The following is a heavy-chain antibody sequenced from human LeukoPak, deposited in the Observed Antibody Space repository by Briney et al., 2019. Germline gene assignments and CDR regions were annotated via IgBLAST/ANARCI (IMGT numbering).Heavy chain of an antibody. D-gene: IGHD2-15*01. V-gene: IGHV3-48*04. CDR3: ARGPYCSGGSCFDY. Sequence: PGGSLRLSCAASGFTFSSYSMNWVRQAPGKGLEWVSYISSSSGTIYYADSVKGRFTISRDNAKNSLYLQMNSLRAEDTAVYYCARGPYCSGGSCFDYWGQGTLVTVSS. CDR2: ISSSSGTI. J-gene: IGHJ4*02. CDR1: GFTFSSYS.